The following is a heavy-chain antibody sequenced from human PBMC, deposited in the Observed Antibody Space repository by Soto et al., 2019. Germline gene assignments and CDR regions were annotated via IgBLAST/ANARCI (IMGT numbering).Heavy chain of an antibody. V-gene: IGHV4-30-4*01. J-gene: IGHJ4*02. CDR2: ISDSGST. D-gene: IGHD3-16*02. Sequence: QVQLQESGPGLVKPSQTLSLTCTVSGCSISGGGYYWSWIRQPPGKGLEWLGYISDSGSTYYNPSLESRIAMSLDTSKNQFSLKLTSVTAADTAVYYCARAPSFFDSWGQGTLVTVSS. CDR3: ARAPSFFDS. CDR1: GCSISGGGYY.